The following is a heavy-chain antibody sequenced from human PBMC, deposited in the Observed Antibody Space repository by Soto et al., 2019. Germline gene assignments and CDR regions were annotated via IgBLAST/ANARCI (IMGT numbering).Heavy chain of an antibody. CDR3: AKGAMDIVVRNYYYYMDV. CDR1: GFTFSSYA. V-gene: IGHV3-23*01. D-gene: IGHD2-2*03. CDR2: ISGSGGST. Sequence: EVQLLESGGGLVQPGGSLRLSCAASGFTFSSYAMSWVRQAPGKGLEWVSAISGSGGSTYYADSVKGRFTISRDNSKNTLYLQMNSLRAEDTAVYYCAKGAMDIVVRNYYYYMDVWGKGTTVTVSS. J-gene: IGHJ6*03.